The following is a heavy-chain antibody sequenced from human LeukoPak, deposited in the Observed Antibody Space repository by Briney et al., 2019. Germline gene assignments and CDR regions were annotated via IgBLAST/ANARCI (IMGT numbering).Heavy chain of an antibody. CDR1: GGSFSGYY. D-gene: IGHD3-22*01. J-gene: IGHJ5*02. V-gene: IGHV4-34*01. Sequence: SEPLSLTCAVYGGSFSGYYWSWIRQPAGNGLEWIGEINHSGSTNYNPSLKSRVTISVDTSKNQFSLKLSSVTAADTAVYYCARGPKNYYDSSGLDWFDPWGQGTLVTVSS. CDR2: INHSGST. CDR3: ARGPKNYYDSSGLDWFDP.